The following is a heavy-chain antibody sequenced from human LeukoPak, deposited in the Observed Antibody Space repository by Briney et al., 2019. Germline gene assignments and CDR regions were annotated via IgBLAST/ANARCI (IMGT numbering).Heavy chain of an antibody. V-gene: IGHV3-72*01. CDR2: TRNKANSYTT. CDR3: ARATVVTPMDV. CDR1: GFTFSDDY. D-gene: IGHD4-23*01. Sequence: GGSLRLSCAASGFTFSDDYMDWVRQAPGKGLEWVGRTRNKANSYTTEYAASVKGRFTISRDDSKNSLYLQMNSLKTEDTAVYYCARATVVTPMDVWGKGTTVTVSS. J-gene: IGHJ6*04.